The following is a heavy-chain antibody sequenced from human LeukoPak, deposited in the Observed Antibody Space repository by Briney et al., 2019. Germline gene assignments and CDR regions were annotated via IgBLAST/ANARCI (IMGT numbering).Heavy chain of an antibody. CDR2: ISGGGETT. J-gene: IGHJ4*02. Sequence: GGSLRLSCAASGFTFSSYNMNWARQAPGKGLEWVSSISGGGETTYYADSAKGRFTISRDNSQNTLYLQMNSLRAEDTAVYYCARDYADYVGYFFFDYWGQGTLVTVSS. CDR3: ARDYADYVGYFFFDY. D-gene: IGHD4-17*01. V-gene: IGHV3-23*01. CDR1: GFTFSSYN.